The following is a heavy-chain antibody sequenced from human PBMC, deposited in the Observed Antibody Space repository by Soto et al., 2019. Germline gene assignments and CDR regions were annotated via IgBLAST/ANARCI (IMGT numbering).Heavy chain of an antibody. CDR1: GGSIRGFY. V-gene: IGHV4-59*01. D-gene: IGHD3-9*01. Sequence: SLPCTVSGGSIRGFYWSWIRQPPGKGLEWIGYIYYSGSTNFNPSRKSRVTMPVDTSKNQFSLRLSSVTAADTAVYYCARLVYYDILTGLSRGFDPWGQGTLVTVSA. CDR3: ARLVYYDILTGLSRGFDP. J-gene: IGHJ5*02. CDR2: IYYSGST.